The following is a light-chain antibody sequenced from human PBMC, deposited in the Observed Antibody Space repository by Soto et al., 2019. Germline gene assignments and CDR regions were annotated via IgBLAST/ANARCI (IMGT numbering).Light chain of an antibody. Sequence: EIELTQSPATLSLAPGEKDTLSCIARQSVGRRLGCYQQKPGRAPRLLIYDASIRATGIRARFSGSGSGTDFILTISSLEPEDFGVYYCQQRASWPLTFGGGTKVDIK. CDR3: QQRASWPLT. CDR1: QSVGRR. CDR2: DAS. J-gene: IGKJ4*01. V-gene: IGKV3-11*01.